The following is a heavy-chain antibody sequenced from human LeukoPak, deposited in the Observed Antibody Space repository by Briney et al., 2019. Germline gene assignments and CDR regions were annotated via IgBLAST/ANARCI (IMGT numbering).Heavy chain of an antibody. CDR2: IYYSGST. Sequence: PSETLSLTCTVSGGSISSSSYYWGWIRQPPGKGLEWIGSIYYSGSTYYNPSLKSRVTISVDTSKNQFSLKLSSVTAADTAVYYCAREHSSSWYDQGLIDYWGQGTLVTVSS. CDR1: GGSISSSSYY. V-gene: IGHV4-39*07. CDR3: AREHSSSWYDQGLIDY. J-gene: IGHJ4*02. D-gene: IGHD6-13*01.